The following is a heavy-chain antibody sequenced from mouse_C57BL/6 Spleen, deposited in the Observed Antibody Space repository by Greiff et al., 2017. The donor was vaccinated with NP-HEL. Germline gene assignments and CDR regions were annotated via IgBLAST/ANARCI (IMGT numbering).Heavy chain of an antibody. CDR3: TTRDYDVLWFAY. V-gene: IGHV14-4*01. J-gene: IGHJ3*01. CDR1: GFNIKDDY. D-gene: IGHD2-4*01. CDR2: IDPENGDT. Sequence: DVQLQESGAELVRPGASVKLSCTASGFNIKDDYMHWVKQRPEQGLEWIGWIDPENGDTEYASKFQGKATITADTSSNTAYLQLSSLTSEDTAVYYCTTRDYDVLWFAYWGQGTLVTVSA.